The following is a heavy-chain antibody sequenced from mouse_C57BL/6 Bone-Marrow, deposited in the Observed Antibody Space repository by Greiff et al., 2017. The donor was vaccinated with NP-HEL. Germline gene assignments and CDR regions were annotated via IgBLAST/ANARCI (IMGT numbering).Heavy chain of an antibody. CDR1: GYTFTSYW. D-gene: IGHD2-1*01. Sequence: QVQLQQPGAELVMPGASVKLSCKASGYTFTSYWMHWVKQRPGQGLEWIGEIDPSDSYTNYTQQFKGKSTLTVDKSSSTAYMQLSSLTSEDSAVYYCARERSHGNYVSDYWGQGTTLTVSS. V-gene: IGHV1-69*01. CDR2: IDPSDSYT. J-gene: IGHJ2*01. CDR3: ARERSHGNYVSDY.